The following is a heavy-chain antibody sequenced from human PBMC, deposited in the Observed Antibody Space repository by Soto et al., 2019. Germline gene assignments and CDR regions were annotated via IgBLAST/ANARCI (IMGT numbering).Heavy chain of an antibody. CDR1: GGSISSSSYY. CDR2: IYYSGST. V-gene: IGHV4-39*01. CDR3: ARGRTIFGVVIIYGHYGMDV. J-gene: IGHJ6*02. D-gene: IGHD3-3*01. Sequence: PSETLSLTCTVSGGSISSSSYYWGWIRQPPGKGLEWIGSIYYSGSTYYNPSLKSRVTISVDTSKNQFSLKLSSVTAADTAVYYCARGRTIFGVVIIYGHYGMDVWGQGTTVTVSS.